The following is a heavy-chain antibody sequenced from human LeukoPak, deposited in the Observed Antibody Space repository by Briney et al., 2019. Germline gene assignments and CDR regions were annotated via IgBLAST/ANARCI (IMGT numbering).Heavy chain of an antibody. CDR1: GPIFTIDW. CDR2: IYPGDSDT. Sequence: GASLQISCEGSGPIFTIDWIGWVRQLPGKGLEWMGIIYPGDSDTRYSPSFQGQVTISADKSISTAYLQWSGLKASDTAMYYCARLRPQDAFDIWGQGTMVTVSS. CDR3: ARLRPQDAFDI. J-gene: IGHJ3*02. V-gene: IGHV5-51*01.